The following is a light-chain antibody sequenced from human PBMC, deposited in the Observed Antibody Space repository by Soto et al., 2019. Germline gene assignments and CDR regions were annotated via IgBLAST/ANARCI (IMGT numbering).Light chain of an antibody. CDR3: QQRSNWPIT. CDR1: PSVSSY. Sequence: IVLTQSPATLSLSPGERATLPCRARPSVSSYLAWYQQKPGPAPRLLIYDASNRATGIPARFSGSGSGTDFTLTISSLEPEDFAVYYCQQRSNWPITFGQGTRLEIK. J-gene: IGKJ5*01. CDR2: DAS. V-gene: IGKV3-11*01.